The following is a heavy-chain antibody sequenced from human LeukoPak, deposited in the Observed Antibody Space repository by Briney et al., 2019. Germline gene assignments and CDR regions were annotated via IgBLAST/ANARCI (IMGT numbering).Heavy chain of an antibody. D-gene: IGHD3-22*01. V-gene: IGHV4-4*02. J-gene: IGHJ3*02. CDR2: IYHSGST. CDR1: GGSISSSNW. Sequence: SETLSLTCAVSGGSISSSNWWSWIRQPPGKGLEWIGEIYHSGSTNYNPSLKSRVTMSLDTSKNQFSLNLSSVTAADTAVYYCARDYDSSAYYYHAFDIWGQGTMVTVSS. CDR3: ARDYDSSAYYYHAFDI.